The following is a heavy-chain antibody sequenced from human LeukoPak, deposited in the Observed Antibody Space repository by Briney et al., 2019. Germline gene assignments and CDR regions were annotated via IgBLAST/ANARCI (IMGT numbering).Heavy chain of an antibody. CDR3: ARVLTYSGSYSHFDS. J-gene: IGHJ4*02. CDR2: IIPIFGTT. D-gene: IGHD1-26*01. V-gene: IGHV1-69*13. Sequence: ASVKVSCKASGGTFSNYAISWVRQAPGQGLEWMGGIIPIFGTTNYAQKFQGRVTIVADESTSTAYMELSSLRSEDTAVYYCARVLTYSGSYSHFDSWAREPWSPSPQ. CDR1: GGTFSNYA.